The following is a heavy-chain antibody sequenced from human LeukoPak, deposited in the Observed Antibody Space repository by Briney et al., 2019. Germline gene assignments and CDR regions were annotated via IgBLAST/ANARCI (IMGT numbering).Heavy chain of an antibody. D-gene: IGHD3-3*01. CDR3: ARGYYDFWSAIVIGYYMDV. CDR1: GYTFTSYF. CDR2: INPGGGST. V-gene: IGHV1-46*01. Sequence: ASVKVSCKASGYTFTSYFMYWVRQAPGQGLEWMGLINPGGGSTRYARQFQGRVTMTRDTSISTAYMELSRLRSDDTAVYYCARGYYDFWSAIVIGYYMDVWGKGTTVTVS. J-gene: IGHJ6*03.